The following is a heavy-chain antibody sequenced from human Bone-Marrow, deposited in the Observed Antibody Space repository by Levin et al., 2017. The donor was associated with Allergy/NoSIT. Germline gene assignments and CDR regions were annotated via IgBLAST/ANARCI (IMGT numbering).Heavy chain of an antibody. D-gene: IGHD3-10*01. CDR3: ARGILRITMVQGVIYHYFDY. V-gene: IGHV3-33*01. CDR1: GFTFSSYG. J-gene: IGHJ4*02. CDR2: IWYDGSNK. Sequence: PGGSLRLSCAASGFTFSSYGMHWVRQAPGKGLEWVAVIWYDGSNKYYADSVKGRFTISRDNSKNTLYLQMNSLRAEDTAVYYCARGILRITMVQGVIYHYFDYWGQGTLVTVSS.